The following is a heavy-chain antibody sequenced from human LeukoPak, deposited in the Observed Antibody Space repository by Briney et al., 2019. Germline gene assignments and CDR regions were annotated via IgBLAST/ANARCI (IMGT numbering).Heavy chain of an antibody. CDR3: ARAPDFWSGYSRHWCFDL. D-gene: IGHD3-3*01. CDR1: GGSISSGSYY. V-gene: IGHV4-61*02. J-gene: IGHJ2*01. CDR2: IYTSGST. Sequence: SETLSLTCTVSGGSISSGSYYWSWIRQPAGKGLEWIGRIYTSGSTNYNPSLKSRVTISVDTSKNQFSLKLSSVTAADTAVYYCARAPDFWSGYSRHWCFDLWGRGTLVTVSS.